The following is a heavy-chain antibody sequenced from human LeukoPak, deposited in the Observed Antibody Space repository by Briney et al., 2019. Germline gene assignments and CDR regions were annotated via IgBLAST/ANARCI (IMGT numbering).Heavy chain of an antibody. V-gene: IGHV3-7*01. CDR2: IKQDGSEK. Sequence: GGSLRLSCAASGFTFSSYWMSWVRQAPGKGLEWVANIKQDGSEKYYVDSVKGRFTISRDNAKNSLYLQMNSLRAEDTAVYYCARGGYSGYDPIDYWGQGTLVTVSS. CDR1: GFTFSSYW. D-gene: IGHD5-12*01. J-gene: IGHJ4*02. CDR3: ARGGYSGYDPIDY.